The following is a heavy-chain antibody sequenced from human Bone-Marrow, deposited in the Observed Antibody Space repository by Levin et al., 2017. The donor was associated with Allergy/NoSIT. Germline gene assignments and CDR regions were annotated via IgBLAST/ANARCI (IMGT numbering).Heavy chain of an antibody. CDR1: GGTFRRNS. CDR3: AISEDIVIVPSAIGGDYYHYSLDV. J-gene: IGHJ6*02. V-gene: IGHV1-69*06. D-gene: IGHD2-2*02. CDR2: IIPIFHTT. Sequence: SVKVSCKASGGTFRRNSISWVRQAPGQGLEWMGGIIPIFHTTNYAQNFQGRITITAAKSTTTAYMELSSLRSEDTAVYYCAISEDIVIVPSAIGGDYYHYSLDVWGQGTTVTVSS.